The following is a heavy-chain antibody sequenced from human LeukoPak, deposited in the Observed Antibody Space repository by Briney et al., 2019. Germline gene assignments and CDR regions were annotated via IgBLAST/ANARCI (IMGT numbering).Heavy chain of an antibody. V-gene: IGHV1-18*01. D-gene: IGHD3-22*01. CDR1: GYTFTNYG. Sequence: ASLKVSCKAAGYTFTNYGISWVRQAPGQGLEWMGWINTYNGKTNYAQKFQGRVTMTTDTTTSTAYMKLVSLRSDDTAVYYCARVVLDHYYDSSGYLGTLDYWGQGTLVTVSS. CDR3: ARVVLDHYYDSSGYLGTLDY. CDR2: INTYNGKT. J-gene: IGHJ4*02.